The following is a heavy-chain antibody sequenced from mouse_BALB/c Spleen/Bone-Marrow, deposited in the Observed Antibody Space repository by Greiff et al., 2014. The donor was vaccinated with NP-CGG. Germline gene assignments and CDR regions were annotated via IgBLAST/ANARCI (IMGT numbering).Heavy chain of an antibody. J-gene: IGHJ2*01. V-gene: IGHV1-20*02. CDR3: ASSFITTTYYIDY. D-gene: IGHD1-2*01. CDR1: GYSFTGYF. CDR2: INPYNGDT. Sequence: EVKLVESGPELVKPGASVKISCKASGYSFTGYFMNWVMQSHGKSLEWVGGINPYNGDTFYNQKFKGKATLTVDKSSSTANMELRNLASEDSAVYYCASSFITTTYYIDYWGQGTTLTVSS.